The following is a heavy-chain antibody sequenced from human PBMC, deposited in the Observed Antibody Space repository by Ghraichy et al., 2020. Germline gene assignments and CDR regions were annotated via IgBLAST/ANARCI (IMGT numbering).Heavy chain of an antibody. D-gene: IGHD6-6*01. J-gene: IGHJ4*02. V-gene: IGHV1-69*13. CDR2: IIPIFGTA. CDR3: ASFPFEYSSTIAIDY. Sequence: SVKVSCKASGGTFSSYAISWVRQAPGQGLEWMGGIIPIFGTANYAQKFQGRVTITADESTSTAYMELSSLRSEDTAVYYCASFPFEYSSTIAIDYWGQGTLVTVSS. CDR1: GGTFSSYA.